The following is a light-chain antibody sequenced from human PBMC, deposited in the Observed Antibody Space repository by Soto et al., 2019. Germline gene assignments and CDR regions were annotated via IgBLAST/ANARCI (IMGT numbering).Light chain of an antibody. J-gene: IGKJ2*01. V-gene: IGKV1-39*01. CDR2: AAS. CDR1: QSISNY. CDR3: QQSYSTVT. Sequence: DIQMTRSPSSLSASVGDRVTITCRASQSISNYLNWYQQKPGKAPKLLIYAASSLQSGVPSRFSGSGSGTDFTLTISSLQPEEFATYYCQQSYSTVTFXQGTKVDIK.